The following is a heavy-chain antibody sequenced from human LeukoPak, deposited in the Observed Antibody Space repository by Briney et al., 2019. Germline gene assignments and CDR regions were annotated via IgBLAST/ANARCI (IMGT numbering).Heavy chain of an antibody. Sequence: GGSLRLSCAASGFTSSSYSMNWVRQAPGKGLEWVSSISSSSSYIYYADSVKGRFTISRDNAKNSLYLQMNSLRAEDTAVYYCASLSTGPHYYDSSGSPFDYWGQGTLVTVSS. J-gene: IGHJ4*02. CDR2: ISSSSSYI. CDR3: ASLSTGPHYYDSSGSPFDY. CDR1: GFTSSSYS. D-gene: IGHD3-22*01. V-gene: IGHV3-21*01.